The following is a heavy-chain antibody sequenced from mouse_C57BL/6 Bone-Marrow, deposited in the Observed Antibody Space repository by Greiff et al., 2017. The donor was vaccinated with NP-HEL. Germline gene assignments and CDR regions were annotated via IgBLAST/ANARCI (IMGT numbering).Heavy chain of an antibody. Sequence: QVQLKQSGAELVRPGTSVKVSCKASGYAFTNYLIEWVKQRPGQGLEWIGVINPGSGGTNYNEKFKGKATLTADKSSSTAYMQLSSLTSEDSAVYFCARYYYGSRGWYFDVWGTGTTVTVSS. V-gene: IGHV1-54*01. CDR2: INPGSGGT. CDR3: ARYYYGSRGWYFDV. J-gene: IGHJ1*03. D-gene: IGHD1-1*01. CDR1: GYAFTNYL.